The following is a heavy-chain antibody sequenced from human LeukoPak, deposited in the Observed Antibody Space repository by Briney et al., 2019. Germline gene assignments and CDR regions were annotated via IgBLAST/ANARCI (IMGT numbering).Heavy chain of an antibody. V-gene: IGHV3-21*01. CDR1: GFTFSSYS. CDR2: ISSSSSYI. J-gene: IGHJ4*02. D-gene: IGHD6-13*01. CDR3: ASLGSFADY. Sequence: GGSLRLSCAASGFTFSSYSMNWVRQTPGEGLEWVSSISSSSSYIYYADSVKGRFTISRDNAKNSLYLQMNSLRAEDTAVYYCASLGSFADYWGQGTLVTVSS.